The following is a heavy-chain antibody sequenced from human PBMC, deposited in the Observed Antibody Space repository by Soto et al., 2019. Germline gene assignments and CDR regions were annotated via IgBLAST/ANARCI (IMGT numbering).Heavy chain of an antibody. CDR1: GYTFTSYG. CDR2: ISAYNGNT. V-gene: IGHV1-18*01. J-gene: IGHJ5*02. D-gene: IGHD2-15*01. Sequence: ASVKVSCKASGYTFTSYGISWVRQAPGQGLEWMGWISAYNGNTNYAQKLQGRVTMTTDTSTSTAYMELRSLRSDDTAVYYCASHGEYCSGGSCYSGRWFDPWGQGTLVTVSS. CDR3: ASHGEYCSGGSCYSGRWFDP.